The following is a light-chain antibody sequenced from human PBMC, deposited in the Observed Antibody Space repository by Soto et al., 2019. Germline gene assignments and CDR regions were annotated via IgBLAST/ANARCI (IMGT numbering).Light chain of an antibody. V-gene: IGLV1-40*01. CDR1: STNIGAGYD. Sequence: QSVLTQPPSLSGAPGQRVTISCTGSSTNIGAGYDVHWYQQLPGTAPKLLIYGNSNRPSGVPDRFSGSKSGTSASLAITGLQAEDEADYYCQSYDSSLSGSDVFGIGTKVTVL. CDR2: GNS. CDR3: QSYDSSLSGSDV. J-gene: IGLJ1*01.